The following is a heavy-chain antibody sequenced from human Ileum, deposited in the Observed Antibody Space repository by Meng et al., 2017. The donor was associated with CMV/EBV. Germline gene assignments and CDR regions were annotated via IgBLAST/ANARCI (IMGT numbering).Heavy chain of an antibody. V-gene: IGHV4-4*02. CDR1: GVSTSSNSW. J-gene: IGHJ2*01. CDR2: IYHSGTT. CDR3: ARSGGSWYFDL. D-gene: IGHD3-10*01. Sequence: LTCAVSGVSTSSNSWCRGVRQAPGRVVEWGEEIYHSGTTYDKPPLKSRVIISVDKSKSQFSLILTSVTAANTAVYYGARSGGSWYFDLWGRGTLVTVSS.